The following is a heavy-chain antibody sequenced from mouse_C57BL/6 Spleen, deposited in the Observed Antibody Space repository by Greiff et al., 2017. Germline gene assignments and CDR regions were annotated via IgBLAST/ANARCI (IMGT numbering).Heavy chain of an antibody. CDR1: GYTFTDYY. Sequence: EVQLQQSGPVLVKPGASVTMSCKASGYTFTDYYMNWVKQSHGKSLEWIGVINPYNGGTSYNQKFKGKATLTVDKSSSTAYMELNSLTSEDSAVYYCARSGDYYAMDYWGQGTSVTVSS. D-gene: IGHD3-1*01. CDR2: INPYNGGT. J-gene: IGHJ4*01. CDR3: ARSGDYYAMDY. V-gene: IGHV1-19*01.